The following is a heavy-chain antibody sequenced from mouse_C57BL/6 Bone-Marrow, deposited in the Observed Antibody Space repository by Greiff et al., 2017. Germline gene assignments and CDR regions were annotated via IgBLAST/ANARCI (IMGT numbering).Heavy chain of an antibody. Sequence: LVESGAELVKPGASVKISCKASGYAFSDYWMNWVKQRPGKGLEWIGQIYPGDGDTNYNGKFKGKATLTADKSTSTAHMQLNSLTSEDSAVYFCARGVLWGQGTLVTVSA. D-gene: IGHD5-1*01. V-gene: IGHV1-80*01. CDR3: ARGVL. CDR1: GYAFSDYW. J-gene: IGHJ3*01. CDR2: IYPGDGDT.